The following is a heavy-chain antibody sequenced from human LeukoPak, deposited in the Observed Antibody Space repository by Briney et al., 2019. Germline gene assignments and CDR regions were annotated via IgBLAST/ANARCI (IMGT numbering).Heavy chain of an antibody. J-gene: IGHJ4*02. D-gene: IGHD2-2*01. CDR2: IKSKTDGGTT. CDR1: GFTFSNAW. Sequence: PGGSLRLSCAASGFTFSNAWMSWVRQAPGKGLEWVGRIKSKTDGGTTDYAAPVKGRFTISRDDSKNTLYLQMNSLKTEGTAVYYCTTDIVVVPAALDYWGQGTLVTVSS. CDR3: TTDIVVVPAALDY. V-gene: IGHV3-15*01.